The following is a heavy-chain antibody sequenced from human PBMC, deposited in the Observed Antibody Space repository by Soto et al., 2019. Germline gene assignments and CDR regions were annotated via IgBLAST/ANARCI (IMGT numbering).Heavy chain of an antibody. CDR2: IYHSGST. V-gene: IGHV4-30-2*01. CDR3: ARTLRNSENWFDP. D-gene: IGHD4-17*01. CDR1: GGSISSGGYS. Sequence: SETLSLTCAVPGGSISSGGYSWSWIRQPPGKGLEWIGYIYHSGSTYYNPSLKSRVTISVDRSKNQFSLKLSSVTAADTAVYYCARTLRNSENWFDPWGQGTLVTVSS. J-gene: IGHJ5*02.